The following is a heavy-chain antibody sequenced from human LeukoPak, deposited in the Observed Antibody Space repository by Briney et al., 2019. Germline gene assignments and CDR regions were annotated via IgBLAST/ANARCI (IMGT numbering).Heavy chain of an antibody. J-gene: IGHJ5*02. CDR3: AREQLAAAGTSGWFDP. CDR2: INHSGIT. CDR1: GGSFSGYY. V-gene: IGHV4-34*01. D-gene: IGHD6-13*01. Sequence: PSETLSLTCAVYGGSFSGYYWSWIRQPPGKGLEWIGEINHSGITNYNPSLKSRVTISVDTSKNQFSLKLSSVTAADTAVYYCAREQLAAAGTSGWFDPWGQGTLVTVSS.